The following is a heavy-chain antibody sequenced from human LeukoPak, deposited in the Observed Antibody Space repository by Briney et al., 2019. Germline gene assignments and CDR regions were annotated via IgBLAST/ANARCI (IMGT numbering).Heavy chain of an antibody. V-gene: IGHV4-59*01. J-gene: IGHJ4*02. CDR2: IYFTGST. CDR3: ARGNIPTDY. D-gene: IGHD2-2*02. Sequence: SETLSLTCTVSGGSISSYYWSWIRQPPGKGLEWIGYIYFTGSTSYNPSLKSRVTISVDTSKNQFSLRLSSVTAADTAVYYCARGNIPTDYWGQGTLVTASS. CDR1: GGSISSYY.